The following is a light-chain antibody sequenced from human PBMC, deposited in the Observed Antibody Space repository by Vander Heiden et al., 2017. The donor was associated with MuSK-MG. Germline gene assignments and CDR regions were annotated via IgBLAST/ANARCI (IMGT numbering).Light chain of an antibody. CDR3: QQYYSTPYT. CDR1: QSVLYSSNNKNY. CDR2: WAS. Sequence: IVMTQSPDSLAVSLGESATIHCKSSQSVLYSSNNKNYLAWYQQKPGQPPKLLIYWASTRESGVPDRFSGSGSGTDFTLTISSLQAEDVAVYYCQQYYSTPYTLGQGTKLEIK. J-gene: IGKJ2*01. V-gene: IGKV4-1*01.